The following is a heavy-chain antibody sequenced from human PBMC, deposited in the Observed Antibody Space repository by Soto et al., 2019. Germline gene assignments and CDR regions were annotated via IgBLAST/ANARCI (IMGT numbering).Heavy chain of an antibody. Sequence: GSLRLSCVASGFTFSSYAMSWVRQAPGKGQEWVSAINTGGGSTYYADSVKGRFTISRDNSKNTLYLQMNSLRAEDTAVYYCAKDWSGVTEPVDDLGQGTLVTVSS. D-gene: IGHD2-21*02. CDR2: INTGGGST. J-gene: IGHJ4*02. CDR3: AKDWSGVTEPVDD. V-gene: IGHV3-23*01. CDR1: GFTFSSYA.